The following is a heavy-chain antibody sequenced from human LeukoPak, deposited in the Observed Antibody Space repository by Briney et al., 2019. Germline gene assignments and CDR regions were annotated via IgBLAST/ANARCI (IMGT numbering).Heavy chain of an antibody. CDR3: ARSFCSSTSCYLPHDAFDI. J-gene: IGHJ3*02. Sequence: PGGSLRLSCAASGFTFDDYGMSWVRQAPGKGVEGVSGINWNGGSTVYADSVKGRFTISRDNAKNSLYLQMNSLRAEDTALYYCARSFCSSTSCYLPHDAFDIWGQGTMVTVSS. CDR2: INWNGGST. CDR1: GFTFDDYG. D-gene: IGHD2-2*01. V-gene: IGHV3-20*04.